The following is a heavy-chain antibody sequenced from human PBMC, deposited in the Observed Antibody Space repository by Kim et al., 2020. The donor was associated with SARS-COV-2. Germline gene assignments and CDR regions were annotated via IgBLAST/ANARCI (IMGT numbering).Heavy chain of an antibody. Sequence: GPLRLSCVASGFTFSGYAMNWVRQAPGKGLEWVSGISGSGGSTKYADSVKGRIVISRDNSKNTLSLQMNSLRAEDTAVYYCAKDRLGAASYYFYYGMDVWGQGTTVTVSS. V-gene: IGHV3-23*01. CDR2: ISGSGGST. D-gene: IGHD3-10*01. CDR3: AKDRLGAASYYFYYGMDV. CDR1: GFTFSGYA. J-gene: IGHJ6*02.